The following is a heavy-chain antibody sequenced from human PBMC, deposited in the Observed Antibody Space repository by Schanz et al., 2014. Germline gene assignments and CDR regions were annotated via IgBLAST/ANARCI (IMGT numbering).Heavy chain of an antibody. Sequence: EVQLLESGGGLVQPGGSLRLSCVASGFTFSSYAMSWVRQAPGKGLEWVSGISDNGISTYYADSVKGRFSISRDNSNNTLYLQMKSLRAEDTAVYYCVRLDVHDYWGQGTLVAVSS. V-gene: IGHV3-23*01. CDR3: VRLDVHDY. J-gene: IGHJ4*02. CDR2: ISDNGIST. D-gene: IGHD3-16*01. CDR1: GFTFSSYA.